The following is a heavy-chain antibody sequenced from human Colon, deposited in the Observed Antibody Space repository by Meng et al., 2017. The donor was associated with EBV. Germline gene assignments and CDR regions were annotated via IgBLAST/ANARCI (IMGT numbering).Heavy chain of an antibody. CDR2: INYSGNT. CDR1: GGSFRGYY. J-gene: IGHJ4*02. D-gene: IGHD3-22*01. Sequence: QVQLQQWGAGLLKPSETLSLSCAVYGGSFRGYYWTWIRQPPGKGLEWVAEINYSGNTNYSPSLKSRVTISIDTSKNQFSLKLSSVTAADTAVYYCARQAPYYFDSSGRFDYWGQGTLVTVSA. V-gene: IGHV4-34*01. CDR3: ARQAPYYFDSSGRFDY.